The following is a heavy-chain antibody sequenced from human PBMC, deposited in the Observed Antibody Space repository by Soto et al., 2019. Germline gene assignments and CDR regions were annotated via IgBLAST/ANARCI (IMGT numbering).Heavy chain of an antibody. J-gene: IGHJ3*02. Sequence: QVQLVQSGAEVKKPGASVKVSCKASGYTFTSYDINWVRQATGQGLEWMGWMNPNSGNTGYAQKFQGRVTMTRNTSISTAYMELSSLRSEDTDVYYCAREPGYCSGGSCYEDAFDIWGQGTMVTVSS. D-gene: IGHD2-15*01. CDR2: MNPNSGNT. CDR3: AREPGYCSGGSCYEDAFDI. CDR1: GYTFTSYD. V-gene: IGHV1-8*01.